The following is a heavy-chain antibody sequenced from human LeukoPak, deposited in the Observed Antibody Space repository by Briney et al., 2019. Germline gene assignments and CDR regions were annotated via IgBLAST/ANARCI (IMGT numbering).Heavy chain of an antibody. CDR1: GGSISSSSYY. CDR3: ASGIAVAGTRDY. CDR2: IYYSGST. V-gene: IGHV4-39*07. D-gene: IGHD6-19*01. J-gene: IGHJ4*02. Sequence: SETLSLTCTVSGGSISSSSYYWGWIRQSPGKGLEWIGSIYYSGSTYYNPSLKSRVTISVDTSKNQFSLKLSSVTAADTAVYYCASGIAVAGTRDYWGQGTLVTVSS.